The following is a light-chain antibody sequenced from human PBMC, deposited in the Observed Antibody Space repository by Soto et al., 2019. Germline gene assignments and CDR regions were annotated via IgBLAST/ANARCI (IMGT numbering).Light chain of an antibody. J-gene: IGLJ1*01. CDR2: DDS. Sequence: SYELTQPPSVSVAPGQTARISCGGNNIGSKRVHWYQQKPGQAPVLVVYDDSDQPSGIPERFSGSNSGNTATLTISRVEAGDEADYYCQVWDSTSDHYVFGTGTKVTVL. CDR3: QVWDSTSDHYV. CDR1: NIGSKR. V-gene: IGLV3-21*02.